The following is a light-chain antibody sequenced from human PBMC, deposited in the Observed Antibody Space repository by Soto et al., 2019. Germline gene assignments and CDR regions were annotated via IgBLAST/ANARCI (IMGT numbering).Light chain of an antibody. J-gene: IGKJ5*01. CDR2: DTS. Sequence: EIVLTQSPGTLSLSPGERATLSCRASESVSSSLAWYQQKPGQAPRLLIYDTSRRAPGIPDRFSGSGSGTDLTLTIGRLEPEDFAVYYCQQYGSSPPSTFGQGTRLQIK. V-gene: IGKV3-20*01. CDR3: QQYGSSPPST. CDR1: ESVSSS.